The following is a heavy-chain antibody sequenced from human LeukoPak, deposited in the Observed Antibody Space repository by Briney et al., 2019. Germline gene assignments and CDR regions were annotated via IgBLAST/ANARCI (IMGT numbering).Heavy chain of an antibody. CDR1: GFTFSSYA. Sequence: GGSLRLSCAASGFTFSSYAMNWVRQAPGKGLEWVSYISRGSTTKYYADSVKGRFTISRDNAKNSLYLQMHDLRDEDTAVYYCARDVLRYFGLEYWGQGTLVTVSS. CDR3: ARDVLRYFGLEY. CDR2: ISRGSTTK. D-gene: IGHD3-9*01. J-gene: IGHJ4*02. V-gene: IGHV3-48*02.